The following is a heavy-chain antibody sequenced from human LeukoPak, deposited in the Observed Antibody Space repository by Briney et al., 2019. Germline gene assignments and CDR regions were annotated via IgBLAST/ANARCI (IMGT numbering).Heavy chain of an antibody. Sequence: PGGSVRLSCAASGFTLSSYWMSWVRQAPGKGLEWVANIKQDGSEKYYVDSVKGRFTISRDNAKNSLYLQMNSLRAEDTALYYCASGRQLGYWGQGTLVTVSS. J-gene: IGHJ4*02. CDR2: IKQDGSEK. CDR3: ASGRQLGY. V-gene: IGHV3-7*01. D-gene: IGHD3-16*01. CDR1: GFTLSSYW.